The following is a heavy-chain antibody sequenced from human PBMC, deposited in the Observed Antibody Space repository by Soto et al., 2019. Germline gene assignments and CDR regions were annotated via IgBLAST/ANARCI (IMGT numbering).Heavy chain of an antibody. CDR2: IYYSGST. V-gene: IGHV4-30-2*05. J-gene: IGHJ5*02. Sequence: PSETLCLTCAVSGGSIISGGYSWSWLRQPPGKGLEWIGYIYYSGSTYYNPSLKSRVTISVDTSKNQFSLKLSSVTAADTAVYYCASLKLGYSTFDPWGQGTLVTVSS. CDR3: ASLKLGYSTFDP. CDR1: GGSIISGGYS. D-gene: IGHD5-18*01.